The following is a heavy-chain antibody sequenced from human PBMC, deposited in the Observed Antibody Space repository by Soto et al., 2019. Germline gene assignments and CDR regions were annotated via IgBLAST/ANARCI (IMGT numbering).Heavy chain of an antibody. CDR3: ARALDFWSAYFDY. V-gene: IGHV3-23*01. CDR2: SSGSGGST. D-gene: IGHD3-3*01. Sequence: GSLRLSCAASDFTFSSYAMSWVRQAPGKGLEWVSTSSGSGGSTYYADSVKGRFTISRDNSKNTLYLQMNSLRTEDTAVYYRARALDFWSAYFDYWGQGSLVTVSS. CDR1: DFTFSSYA. J-gene: IGHJ4*02.